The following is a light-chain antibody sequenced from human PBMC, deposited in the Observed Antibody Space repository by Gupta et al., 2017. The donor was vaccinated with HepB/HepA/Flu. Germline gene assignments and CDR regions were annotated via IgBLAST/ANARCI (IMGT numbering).Light chain of an antibody. V-gene: IGLV3-1*01. Sequence: SYELTQPPSVPVSPGQTASITCSGDKLGDKYACWYQQKPGQSPVLVIYQDSKRPSGIPERFSGSNSGNTATLTISGTQAMDEADYYCQAWDSSTGWVFGGGTKLTVL. CDR1: KLGDKY. J-gene: IGLJ3*02. CDR2: QDS. CDR3: QAWDSSTGWV.